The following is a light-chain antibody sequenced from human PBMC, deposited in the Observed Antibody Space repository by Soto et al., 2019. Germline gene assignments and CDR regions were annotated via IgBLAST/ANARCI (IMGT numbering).Light chain of an antibody. CDR2: IAS. Sequence: DIQMTQSPSSVSASVGDRVTITCRASQDINSWLTWYQQKPGKAPKVLIYIASRLQPGFPSRFSGRGSGTDFSLTFSNLQPEDFATYFCQQSKSFPLTFGGGTKVEIK. J-gene: IGKJ4*01. V-gene: IGKV1-12*01. CDR3: QQSKSFPLT. CDR1: QDINSW.